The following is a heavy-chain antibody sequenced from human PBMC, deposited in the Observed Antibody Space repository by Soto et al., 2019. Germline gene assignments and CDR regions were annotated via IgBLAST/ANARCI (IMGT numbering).Heavy chain of an antibody. CDR3: ARFVETTVTHGFGP. CDR2: IYPGDSDT. Sequence: GESLKISCKGSGYSFTSYWIGWVRQMPGKGLEWMGIIYPGDSDTRYSPSFQGQVTISADKSISTAYLQWSSLKASDTDMYYGARFVETTVTHGFGPGGPGTLVPLSS. D-gene: IGHD4-17*01. CDR1: GYSFTSYW. V-gene: IGHV5-51*01. J-gene: IGHJ5*02.